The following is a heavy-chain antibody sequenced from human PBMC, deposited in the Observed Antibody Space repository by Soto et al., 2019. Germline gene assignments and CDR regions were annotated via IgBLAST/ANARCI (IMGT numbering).Heavy chain of an antibody. Sequence: PGGSLRLSCAASGFTFSSYAMKWVRQAPGKGLEWVAVISFDGSNKCYADSVKGRFTISRDNSKNTLYLQMNSLRAEDTAVYFCARGPSSLTRFDYWGQGTLVTVSS. D-gene: IGHD2-2*01. CDR1: GFTFSSYA. CDR2: ISFDGSNK. V-gene: IGHV3-30-3*01. CDR3: ARGPSSLTRFDY. J-gene: IGHJ4*02.